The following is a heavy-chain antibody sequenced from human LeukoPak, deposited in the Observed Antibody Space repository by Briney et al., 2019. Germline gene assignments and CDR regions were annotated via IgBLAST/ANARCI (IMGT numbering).Heavy chain of an antibody. V-gene: IGHV4-31*03. CDR3: ARGGGTVVVPAAMDYFDY. Sequence: PSETLSFTCTVSGGSISSGGYYWSWIRQHPGKGLEWMGYIYYSGSTYYNPSLKSRVTISVDTSKNQFSLKLSSVTAADTAVYYCARGGGTVVVPAAMDYFDYWGQGTLVTVFS. CDR1: GGSISSGGYY. D-gene: IGHD2-2*01. J-gene: IGHJ4*02. CDR2: IYYSGST.